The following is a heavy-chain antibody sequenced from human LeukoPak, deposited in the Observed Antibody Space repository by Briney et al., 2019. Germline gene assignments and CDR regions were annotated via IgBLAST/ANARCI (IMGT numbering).Heavy chain of an antibody. V-gene: IGHV3-23*01. D-gene: IGHD1-26*01. Sequence: GGSLRLSCAASGFSFGSYALSWVRQAPGKGLEWVSVISGSGGRTYYADSVKGRFTISRDNSKNTLYLQMNSLRAEDTAVYYCAKGNSEIHSPLDYWGQGTLVTVSS. CDR2: ISGSGGRT. CDR3: AKGNSEIHSPLDY. J-gene: IGHJ4*02. CDR1: GFSFGSYA.